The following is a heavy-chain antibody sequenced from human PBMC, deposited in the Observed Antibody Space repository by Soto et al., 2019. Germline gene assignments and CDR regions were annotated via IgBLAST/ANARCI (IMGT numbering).Heavy chain of an antibody. CDR1: GFTFSNAW. Sequence: EVQLVESGGGLVKPGGSLRLSCAASGFTFSNAWMSWVRQAPGKGLEWGGRIKSKTDGGTTDYAAPVKCRFSISSDDSKTTLYLQMTSLETDDTAVYYWPAVGCSGGSCYSGPNDYWGQGTLVTVSS. J-gene: IGHJ4*02. D-gene: IGHD2-15*01. CDR3: PAVGCSGGSCYSGPNDY. V-gene: IGHV3-15*01. CDR2: IKSKTDGGTT.